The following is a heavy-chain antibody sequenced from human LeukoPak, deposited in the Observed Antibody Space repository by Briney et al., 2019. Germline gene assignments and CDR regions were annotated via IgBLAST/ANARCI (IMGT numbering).Heavy chain of an antibody. CDR3: ARGRDRGDFWSGYYRRPLTEYNWFDP. CDR2: INHSGST. CDR1: GGSFSGYY. D-gene: IGHD3-3*01. J-gene: IGHJ5*02. V-gene: IGHV4-34*01. Sequence: SETLSLTCAVYGGSFSGYYWSWIRQPPGKGLEWIGEINHSGSTNYNPSLKSRVTISVDTSKNQFSLKLSSVTAADTAVYYCARGRDRGDFWSGYYRRPLTEYNWFDPWGQGTLVTVSS.